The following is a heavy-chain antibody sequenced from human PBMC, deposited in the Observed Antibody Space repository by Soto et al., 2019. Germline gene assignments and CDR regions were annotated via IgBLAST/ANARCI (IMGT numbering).Heavy chain of an antibody. CDR1: GYSFTTYG. CDR3: AREGPAPYYYYGMDV. J-gene: IGHJ6*02. Sequence: QVQLVQSGGEEKKPGASVKVPCKTSGYSFTTYGISWVRQAPGQGLEWMGWISGYNGNTNYAQKFQGRVTMTTDTSTSTAYMGLRSLRSDDTAGYYCAREGPAPYYYYGMDVWGQGSTVVVSS. CDR2: ISGYNGNT. V-gene: IGHV1-18*01.